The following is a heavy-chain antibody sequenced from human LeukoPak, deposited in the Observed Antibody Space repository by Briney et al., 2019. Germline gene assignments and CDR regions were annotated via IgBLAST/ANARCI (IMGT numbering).Heavy chain of an antibody. CDR1: GGSISSYY. CDR3: ARGGYSSSPNAFDI. D-gene: IGHD6-13*01. Sequence: SETLSLTCTVSGGSISSYYWSWIRQPPGKGLEWIGYIYYSGSTNYNPSLKSRVTISVDTSKNQFSLKLSSVTAADTAVYYCARGGYSSSPNAFDIWGQGTMVTVSS. V-gene: IGHV4-59*01. J-gene: IGHJ3*02. CDR2: IYYSGST.